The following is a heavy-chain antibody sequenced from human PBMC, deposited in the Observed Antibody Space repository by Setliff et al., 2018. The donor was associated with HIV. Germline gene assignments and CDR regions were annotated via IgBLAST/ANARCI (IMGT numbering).Heavy chain of an antibody. CDR3: ASSRPPDDSSGYLDH. V-gene: IGHV3-9*01. CDR2: ISWNSGSI. Sequence: PGGSLRLSCAASGFTFDDYAMHWVRQAPGKGLEWVSGISWNSGSIGYADSVKGRFTISRDNAKNSLYLQMNSLRAEDTALYYCASSRPPDDSSGYLDHWGQGTLVTVSS. J-gene: IGHJ4*01. CDR1: GFTFDDYA. D-gene: IGHD3-22*01.